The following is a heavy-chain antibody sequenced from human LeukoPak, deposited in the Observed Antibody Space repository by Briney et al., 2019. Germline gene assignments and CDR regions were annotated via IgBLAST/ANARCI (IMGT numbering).Heavy chain of an antibody. V-gene: IGHV3-66*01. CDR1: GFTFSDYY. D-gene: IGHD5-24*01. CDR3: ARDPHNPKGV. CDR2: IYSGDDT. Sequence: PGGSLRLSCAASGFTFSDYYMSWIRQAPGRGLEWVSAIYSGDDTYYADSVKGRFTLSRDSSKNTVYLQMNTLRAEDTALYYCARDPHNPKGVWGQGTTVTVSS. J-gene: IGHJ6*02.